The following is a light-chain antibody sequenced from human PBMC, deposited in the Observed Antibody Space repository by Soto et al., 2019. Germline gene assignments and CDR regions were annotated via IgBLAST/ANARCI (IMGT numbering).Light chain of an antibody. J-gene: IGLJ2*01. V-gene: IGLV2-8*01. CDR2: EVN. CDR3: SSYTGDTTPV. CDR1: SSDIGGYNS. Sequence: QSALTQPPSASGSPGQSVTISCTGTSSDIGGYNSVSWYQQHPGKAPRLMIYEVNKRPSGVPDRFSGSKSGYTASLTVSGLQTEDEADYYCSSYTGDTTPVFGGGTKLTVL.